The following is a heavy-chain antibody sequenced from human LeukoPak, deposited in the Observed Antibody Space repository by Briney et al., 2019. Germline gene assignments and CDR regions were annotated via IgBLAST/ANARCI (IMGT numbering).Heavy chain of an antibody. Sequence: AGGSLRLSCAVSGFTFSSYAMNWVRQAPGKGLEWVSGISGSGAGTYYADSVKGRFTISRDNSKNTLYLQKNSLRAEDTAVYYCAKMVREFYTISYYFDYWGQGTLVTVSS. V-gene: IGHV3-23*01. J-gene: IGHJ4*02. D-gene: IGHD2-8*01. CDR3: AKMVREFYTISYYFDY. CDR2: ISGSGAGT. CDR1: GFTFSSYA.